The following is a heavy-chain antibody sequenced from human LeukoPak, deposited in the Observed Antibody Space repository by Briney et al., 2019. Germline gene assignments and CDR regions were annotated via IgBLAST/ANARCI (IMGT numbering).Heavy chain of an antibody. D-gene: IGHD2-15*01. CDR3: ASPSKLVISRGGFDI. CDR1: GGSSSDTTYS. Sequence: PSETLSLTCTVTGGSSSDTTYSWAWIRQPPGKGLEWIGSIYFSETKYNPSLKSRITISGDTSKNQFSLKLSSVTAADTAVYYCASPSKLVISRGGFDIWGQGTMVTVSA. J-gene: IGHJ3*02. V-gene: IGHV4-39*01. CDR2: IYFSET.